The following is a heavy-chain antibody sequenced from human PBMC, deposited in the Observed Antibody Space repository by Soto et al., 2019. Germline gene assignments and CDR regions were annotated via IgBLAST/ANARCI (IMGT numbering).Heavy chain of an antibody. CDR3: AKIPKARWYYYGMDV. CDR2: INPNSGGT. CDR1: GYTFTGYY. J-gene: IGHJ6*02. V-gene: IGHV1-2*02. D-gene: IGHD3-3*01. Sequence: ASVKVSCKASGYTFTGYYMHWVRQAPGQGLEWMGWINPNSGGTNYAQKFQGRVTMTRDTSISTAYMELSRLRSDDTAVYYCAKIPKARWYYYGMDVWGQGTTVTVSS.